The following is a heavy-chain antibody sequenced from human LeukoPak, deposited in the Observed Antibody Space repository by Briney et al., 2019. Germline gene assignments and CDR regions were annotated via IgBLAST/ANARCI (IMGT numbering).Heavy chain of an antibody. Sequence: GGSLRLSCAASGFTFSDYAINWVRQAPGKGLEWVSSISRGGVITYYADSVKGRFTISRNNSNNTLYLHMNSLRAEDTAVYYCVSRAGSPWGPFDDWGQGTLVTVSS. CDR3: VSRAGSPWGPFDD. CDR1: GFTFSDYA. V-gene: IGHV3-23*01. J-gene: IGHJ4*02. CDR2: ISRGGVIT. D-gene: IGHD7-27*01.